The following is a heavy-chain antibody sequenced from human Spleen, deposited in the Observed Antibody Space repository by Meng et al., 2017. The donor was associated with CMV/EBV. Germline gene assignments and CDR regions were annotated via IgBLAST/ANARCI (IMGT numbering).Heavy chain of an antibody. CDR3: ARETGTYNWFDP. CDR1: GGSISNFA. V-gene: IGHV1-69*05. CDR2: IIPIFGTP. J-gene: IGHJ5*02. D-gene: IGHD1-7*01. Sequence: SVKVSCKASGGSISNFAISWVRLAPGQGLEWMGGIIPIFGTPNYAQKFQGRVTITTDEPARTAYMELSSLRSEDTAVYYCARETGTYNWFDPWGQGTLVTVSS.